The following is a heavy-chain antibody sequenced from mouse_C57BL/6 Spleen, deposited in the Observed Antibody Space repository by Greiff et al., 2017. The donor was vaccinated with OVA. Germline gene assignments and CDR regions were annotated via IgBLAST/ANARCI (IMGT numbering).Heavy chain of an antibody. CDR3: TRRNDYDWFAY. V-gene: IGHV1-5*01. CDR2: LHPFNSDT. Sequence: LQQSGTFLSRPGAPFPLVCKPSVSPFPPSLLPFAKQRPCPFLAWIFALHPFNSDTSYNHKFKGKAKLTAVTSASTAYMELSSLTNEDSAVYYCTRRNDYDWFAYWGQGTLVTVSA. J-gene: IGHJ3*01. D-gene: IGHD2-4*01. CDR1: VSPFPPSL.